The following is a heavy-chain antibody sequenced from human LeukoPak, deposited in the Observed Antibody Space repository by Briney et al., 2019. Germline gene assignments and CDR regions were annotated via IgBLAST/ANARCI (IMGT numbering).Heavy chain of an antibody. Sequence: HPGRSLRLSCAASGFIFDDYAMHWVRQGPGKGLEWVAGISWHSNQIVYANSVKGRFTVSRDNAKSSLYLKMNSLRAEDMALYYCVKDTSVYVQSDAFDVWGQGTMVTVSS. J-gene: IGHJ3*01. CDR2: ISWHSNQI. D-gene: IGHD4-11*01. CDR1: GFIFDDYA. V-gene: IGHV3-9*03. CDR3: VKDTSVYVQSDAFDV.